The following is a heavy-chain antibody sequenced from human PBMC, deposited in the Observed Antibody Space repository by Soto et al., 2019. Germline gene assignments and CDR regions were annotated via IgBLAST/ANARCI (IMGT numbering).Heavy chain of an antibody. Sequence: GGSLRLSCAASGFTFDDYAMHWVRQAPGKGLEWVSGISWNSGSIGYADSVKGRFTISRDNAKNSLYLQMNSLRAEDTALYYCAKDIMYSSSSGAFDIWGQGTMVTVSS. V-gene: IGHV3-9*01. D-gene: IGHD6-6*01. J-gene: IGHJ3*02. CDR2: ISWNSGSI. CDR3: AKDIMYSSSSGAFDI. CDR1: GFTFDDYA.